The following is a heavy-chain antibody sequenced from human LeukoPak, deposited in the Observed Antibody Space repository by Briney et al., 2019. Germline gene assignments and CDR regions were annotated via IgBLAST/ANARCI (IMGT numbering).Heavy chain of an antibody. J-gene: IGHJ4*02. CDR2: IRNKANSYTT. D-gene: IGHD1-26*01. Sequence: PGGSLRLSCAASGFTFSDHYMDWVRQAPGKGLEWVGRIRNKANSYTTEYAASVKGIFTISRDDSKNSLCLQMNSPKCEDTAVYYCAREWDSGSYYLGYFDYWGQGTLVTVSS. CDR3: AREWDSGSYYLGYFDY. V-gene: IGHV3-72*01. CDR1: GFTFSDHY.